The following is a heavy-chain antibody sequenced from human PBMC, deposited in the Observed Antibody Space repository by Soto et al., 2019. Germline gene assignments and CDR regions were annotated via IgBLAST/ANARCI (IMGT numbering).Heavy chain of an antibody. CDR3: ARNGDYALDISH. J-gene: IGHJ4*02. CDR1: GGAVSSNY. D-gene: IGHD4-17*01. CDR2: IDYSVNT. V-gene: IGHV4-59*02. Sequence: SETLSLTCTVSGGAVSSNYWNWIRQTPGKGLERVGYIDYSVNTNYNPSLKSRVTISVDTSKNQFSLRLSSLTPADTAVYYCARNGDYALDISHWGQGTLVTVSS.